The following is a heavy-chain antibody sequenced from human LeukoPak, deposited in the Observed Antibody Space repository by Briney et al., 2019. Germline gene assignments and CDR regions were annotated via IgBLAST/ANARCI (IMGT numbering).Heavy chain of an antibody. CDR2: INSDGSWT. V-gene: IGHV3-74*01. J-gene: IGHJ4*02. CDR3: ARDLILFDY. CDR1: GNYW. Sequence: GGSLRLSCAASGNYWMHWVRQVPGKGLVWVSHINSDGSWTSYADSVKGRFTISRDNSKNTLYLQMNSLRAEDTAVYYCARDLILFDYWGQGTLVTVSS.